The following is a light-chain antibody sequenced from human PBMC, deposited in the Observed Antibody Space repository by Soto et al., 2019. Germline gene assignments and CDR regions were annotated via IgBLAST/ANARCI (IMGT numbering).Light chain of an antibody. J-gene: IGKJ1*01. CDR2: KAS. CDR1: QSISSW. Sequence: DIQKIQSPSTLSGSVGDRVTITCRASQSISSWLAWYLQEPGNTPNLLIYKASSLESGVPSRFSGSGSGTEFTLTISDLQPGDFATYDCQQYHNYPRTFGQGTKVDIK. CDR3: QQYHNYPRT. V-gene: IGKV1-5*03.